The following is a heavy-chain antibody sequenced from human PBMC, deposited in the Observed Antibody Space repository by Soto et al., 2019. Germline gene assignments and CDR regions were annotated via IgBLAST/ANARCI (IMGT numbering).Heavy chain of an antibody. D-gene: IGHD6-13*01. CDR1: GYTFTSYA. CDR3: ARVPRSSWLNHFDY. CDR2: INAGNGNT. J-gene: IGHJ4*02. Sequence: ASVKVSCKASGYTFTSYAMHWVRQAPGQRLEWMGWINAGNGNTKYSQKFQGRVTITRDTSASTAYMELSSLRSEDTAVYYCARVPRSSWLNHFDYWGQGTLVTSPQ. V-gene: IGHV1-3*01.